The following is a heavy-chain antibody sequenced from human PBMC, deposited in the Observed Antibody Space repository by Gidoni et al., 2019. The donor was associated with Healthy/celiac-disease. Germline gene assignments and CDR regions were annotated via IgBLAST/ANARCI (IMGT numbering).Heavy chain of an antibody. Sequence: QVQLQESGPGLVKPSQTLSLTCTVSGGSISSGSYYWSWIRQPAGKGLEWIGRIYTSGSTNYNPSLKSRVTISVDTSKNQFSLKLSSVTAADTAVYYCARARPSFPNQIDRSYFDYWGQGTLVTVSS. D-gene: IGHD6-6*01. J-gene: IGHJ4*02. CDR3: ARARPSFPNQIDRSYFDY. V-gene: IGHV4-61*02. CDR2: IYTSGST. CDR1: GGSISSGSYY.